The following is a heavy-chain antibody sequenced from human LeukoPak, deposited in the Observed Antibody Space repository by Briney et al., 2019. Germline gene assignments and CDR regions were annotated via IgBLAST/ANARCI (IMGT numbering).Heavy chain of an antibody. D-gene: IGHD6-19*01. J-gene: IGHJ3*02. CDR2: ISSSSSYI. V-gene: IGHV3-21*01. Sequence: GGSLRLSCAASGFTSSSYSMNWVRQAPGKGLEWVSSISSSSSYIYYANSVKGRFTISRDNAKNSLYLQMNSLRAEDTAVYYCARPSIAVAGHDAFDIWGQGTMVTVSS. CDR1: GFTSSSYS. CDR3: ARPSIAVAGHDAFDI.